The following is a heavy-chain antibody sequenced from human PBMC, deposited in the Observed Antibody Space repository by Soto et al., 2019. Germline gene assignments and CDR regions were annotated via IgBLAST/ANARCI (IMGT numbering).Heavy chain of an antibody. V-gene: IGHV4-34*01. CDR1: GGSFSGYY. Sequence: SETLSLTCAVYGGSFSGYYLSWIRQPPGKGLEWIGEINHSGSTNYNPSLKSRVTISVDTSKNQFSLKLSSVTAADTAVYYCARGRTTVPSRVAARKGYYFDYWGQGTLVTVSS. J-gene: IGHJ4*02. D-gene: IGHD4-17*01. CDR2: INHSGST. CDR3: ARGRTTVPSRVAARKGYYFDY.